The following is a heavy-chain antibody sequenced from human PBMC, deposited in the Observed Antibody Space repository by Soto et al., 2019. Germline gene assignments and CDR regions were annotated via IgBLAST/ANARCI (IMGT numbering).Heavy chain of an antibody. J-gene: IGHJ6*02. CDR3: ARGGYYDSSDDYYYYGMDV. D-gene: IGHD3-22*01. CDR2: IYHSGST. CDR1: GGSISSSNW. Sequence: QVQLQESGPGLVKPSGTLSLTCAVSGGSISSSNWWSWVRQPPGKGLEWIAEIYHSGSTNYNPSLKSRVTISVDKSKNQFSLKLSSVTAADTAVYYCARGGYYDSSDDYYYYGMDVWGQGTTVTVSS. V-gene: IGHV4-4*02.